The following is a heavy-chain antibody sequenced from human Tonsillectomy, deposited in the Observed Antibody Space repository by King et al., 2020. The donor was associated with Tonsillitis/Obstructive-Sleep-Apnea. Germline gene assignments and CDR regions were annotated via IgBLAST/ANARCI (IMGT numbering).Heavy chain of an antibody. CDR1: GFTFSTSA. J-gene: IGHJ6*02. D-gene: IGHD2/OR15-2a*01. CDR2: MSYDATNT. Sequence: GQLVQSGGGVVQPGRSLRLSCAASGFTFSTSAMHWVRQAPGRGLEWVAAMSYDATNTWYADSVKGRFTISRDNSKNSLYLQMNSLRSEDTAVYYCASDRRGRVYSTLVLYYGMDVWGQATTVTVSS. V-gene: IGHV3-30*04. CDR3: ASDRRGRVYSTLVLYYGMDV.